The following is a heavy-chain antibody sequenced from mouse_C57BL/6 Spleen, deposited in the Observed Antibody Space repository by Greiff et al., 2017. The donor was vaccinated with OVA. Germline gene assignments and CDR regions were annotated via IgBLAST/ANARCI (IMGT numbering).Heavy chain of an antibody. CDR2: IYPGDGDT. D-gene: IGHD2-3*01. Sequence: VMLVESGPELVKPGASVKISCKASGYAFSSSWMNWVKQRPGKGLEWIGRIYPGDGDTNYNGKFKGKATLTADKSSSTAYMQLSSLTSEDSAVYFCARCDGYYDSFAYWGQGTLVTVSA. CDR3: ARCDGYYDSFAY. J-gene: IGHJ3*01. V-gene: IGHV1-82*01. CDR1: GYAFSSSW.